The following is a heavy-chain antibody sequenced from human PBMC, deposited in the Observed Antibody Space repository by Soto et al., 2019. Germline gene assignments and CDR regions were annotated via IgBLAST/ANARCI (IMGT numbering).Heavy chain of an antibody. Sequence: GGSLRLSCAASGFTFSTYWMHWVRQAPGKGLVWISRINSDGSSTNYADSVKGRFTISRDNAKNTLYLQMNSLRAEDTAVYYCARANNAYYVDYWGQGTLVTVSS. CDR3: ARANNAYYVDY. V-gene: IGHV3-74*01. CDR1: GFTFSTYW. J-gene: IGHJ4*02. D-gene: IGHD3-16*01. CDR2: INSDGSST.